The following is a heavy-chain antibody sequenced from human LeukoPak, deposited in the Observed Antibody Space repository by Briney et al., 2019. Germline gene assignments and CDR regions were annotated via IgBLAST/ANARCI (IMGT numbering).Heavy chain of an antibody. CDR1: GFTVSSNS. D-gene: IGHD4/OR15-4a*01. CDR2: IYSSVT. CDR3: ARRAGAYSHPYDY. V-gene: IGHV3-53*01. J-gene: IGHJ4*02. Sequence: PGGSLRLSCAASGFTVSSNSMSWVRQAPGKGLEWVSFIYSSVTHYSDSVKGRFTISRDNSRNILFLQMNSLRAEDTAVYYCARRAGAYSHPYDYWGQGTLVTVSS.